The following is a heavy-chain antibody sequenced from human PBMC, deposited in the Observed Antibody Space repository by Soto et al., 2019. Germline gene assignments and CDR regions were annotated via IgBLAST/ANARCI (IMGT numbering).Heavy chain of an antibody. CDR2: ISYDGSKK. J-gene: IGHJ6*02. CDR1: GFTFSYYG. CDR3: AKDKGNYYDYGMDV. V-gene: IGHV3-30*18. D-gene: IGHD3-10*01. Sequence: PGGSLRLSCAAAGFTFSYYGMDWVRQAPGKGLEWVAVISYDGSKKYYADSVKGRFTISRDNSKNTLYLQMDSLRAEDTAVYYCAKDKGNYYDYGMDVWGQGTTVTVSS.